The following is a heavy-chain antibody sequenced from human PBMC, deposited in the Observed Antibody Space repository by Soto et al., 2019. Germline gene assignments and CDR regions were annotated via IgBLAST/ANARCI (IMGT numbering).Heavy chain of an antibody. CDR3: ARGDRRALYSYSYFDY. Sequence: PSETLSLTCAVSGGSISSGGYSWSWIRQPPGKGLEWIGYIYHSGSTYYNPSLKSRVTISVDRSKNQFSLKLSSVTAADTAVYYCARGDRRALYSYSYFDYWGQGTLVTVSS. CDR1: GGSISSGGYS. J-gene: IGHJ4*02. D-gene: IGHD5-18*01. CDR2: IYHSGST. V-gene: IGHV4-30-2*01.